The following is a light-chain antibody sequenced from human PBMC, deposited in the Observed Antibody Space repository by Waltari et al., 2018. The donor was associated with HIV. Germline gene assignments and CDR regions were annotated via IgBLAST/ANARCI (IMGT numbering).Light chain of an antibody. CDR2: EVT. V-gene: IGLV2-14*01. CDR1: SSDVGCYDC. Sequence: QSALTQPASVSGSPGQSITISCTGASSDVGCYDCISWYQQHPRKAPRLIIYEVTNRPSGVSNRFFGSKSANTASLTISGLQADDEADYYCSYTGTNSLHFGGGTKVTVL. J-gene: IGLJ2*01. CDR3: SYTGTNSLH.